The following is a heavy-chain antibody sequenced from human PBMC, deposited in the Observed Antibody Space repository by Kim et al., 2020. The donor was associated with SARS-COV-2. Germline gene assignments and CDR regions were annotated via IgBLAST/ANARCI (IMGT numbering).Heavy chain of an antibody. Sequence: ASVKVSCKASGYTLTDYYMHWVRQAPGQGLEWMGWINPNSGGSNYAQKFQGRVTMTRDTSISPAYTELRRVRSDDTAVYYCSRGSRDGYNYPNNYCG. CDR2: INPNSGGS. V-gene: IGHV1-2*02. CDR3: SRGSRDGYNYPNNY. D-gene: IGHD5-12*01. CDR1: GYTLTDYY. J-gene: IGHJ4*01.